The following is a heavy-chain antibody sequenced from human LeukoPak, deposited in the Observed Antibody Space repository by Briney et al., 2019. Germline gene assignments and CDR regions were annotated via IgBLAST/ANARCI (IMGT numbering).Heavy chain of an antibody. Sequence: GASVKVSCKASGYTFTSYGISWVRQAPGQGLEWMGWISAYNGNTNYAQKLQGRVTMTTDTSTSTAYMELRSLRSDDTAVYYCARGGGINYYDSSGYDYWGREPWSPSPQ. V-gene: IGHV1-18*01. CDR2: ISAYNGNT. CDR3: ARGGGINYYDSSGYDY. CDR1: GYTFTSYG. D-gene: IGHD3-22*01. J-gene: IGHJ4*02.